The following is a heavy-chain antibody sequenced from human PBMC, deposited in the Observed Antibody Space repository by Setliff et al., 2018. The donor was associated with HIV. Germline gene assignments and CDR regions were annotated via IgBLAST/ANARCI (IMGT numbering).Heavy chain of an antibody. CDR2: IIPIFGSA. CDR3: ARKIGVVMSDHWFDP. D-gene: IGHD3-22*01. J-gene: IGHJ5*02. V-gene: IGHV1-69*06. Sequence: GASVKVSCKASGGTFSSYAITWVRQAPGQGLEWMGRIIPIFGSANYAQKLQGRVTITADKSTSTAYMELSSLRSEDTAVYYCARKIGVVMSDHWFDPWGPGTLVTVSS. CDR1: GGTFSSYA.